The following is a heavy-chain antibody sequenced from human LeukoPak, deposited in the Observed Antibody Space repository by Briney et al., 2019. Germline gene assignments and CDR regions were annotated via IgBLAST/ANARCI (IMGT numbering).Heavy chain of an antibody. CDR1: GYTFTDYF. Sequence: ASVKVSCKASGYTFTDYFMHWVRQAPGQGLESMGWIDADSGTPTYPQKFQGRVTMTRDTSTSTVYMELSRLISDDTAVYYWAGAGDLNGNPYCGQGTLDTVSS. D-gene: IGHD2-8*01. CDR3: AGAGDLNGNPY. V-gene: IGHV1-2*02. CDR2: IDADSGTP. J-gene: IGHJ4*02.